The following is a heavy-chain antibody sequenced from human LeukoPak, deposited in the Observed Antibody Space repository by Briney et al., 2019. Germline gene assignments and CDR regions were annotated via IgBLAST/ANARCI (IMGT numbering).Heavy chain of an antibody. CDR3: ARAGIVGATTAIDY. J-gene: IGHJ4*02. V-gene: IGHV1-69*04. D-gene: IGHD1-26*01. CDR1: GGTFNIYA. CDR2: ILPFVDIT. Sequence: SVKVSCKAAGGTFNIYAFSWVRQAPGQGLEWMGRILPFVDITNYAQRFQGRVTITADKSTSTAYMELSSLRSEDTAVYYCARAGIVGATTAIDYWGQGTLVTVSS.